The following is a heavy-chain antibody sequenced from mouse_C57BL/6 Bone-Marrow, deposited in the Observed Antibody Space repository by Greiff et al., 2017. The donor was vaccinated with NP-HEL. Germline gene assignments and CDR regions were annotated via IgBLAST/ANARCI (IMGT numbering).Heavy chain of an antibody. J-gene: IGHJ4*01. CDR1: GFTFSSYA. D-gene: IGHD2-5*01. CDR2: ISSGGDYI. V-gene: IGHV5-9-1*02. CDR3: TRDYYSKTDYYAMDY. Sequence: DVMLVESGEGLVKPGGSLKLSCAASGFTFSSYAMSWVRQTPEKRLEWVAYISSGGDYIYYADTVKGRFTISRDNARNTLYLQMSSLKSEDTAMYYCTRDYYSKTDYYAMDYWGQGTSVTVSS.